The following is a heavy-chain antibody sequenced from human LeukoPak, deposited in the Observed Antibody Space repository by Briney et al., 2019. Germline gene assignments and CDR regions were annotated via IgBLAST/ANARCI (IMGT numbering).Heavy chain of an antibody. V-gene: IGHV1-2*02. Sequence: VASVEVSCKASGYTFTGYYLHWVRQAPGQGLEWMGWINPNSGGTNYAQKFQGRVTMTRDTSISTAYMELSRLRSDDTAVYYCARKDYCSSTSCHRIDYWGQGTLVTVSS. CDR3: ARKDYCSSTSCHRIDY. CDR2: INPNSGGT. D-gene: IGHD2-2*01. J-gene: IGHJ4*02. CDR1: GYTFTGYY.